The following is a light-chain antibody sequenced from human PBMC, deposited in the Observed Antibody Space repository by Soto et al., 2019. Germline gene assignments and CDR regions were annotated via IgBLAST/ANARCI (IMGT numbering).Light chain of an antibody. CDR3: HQYSSSSRT. CDR2: GAS. V-gene: IGKV3-20*01. Sequence: PWERVTLSFRASQSVSSNFLAWYQQKPGQAPRLLIYGASNRAAGIPDRFSGSGSGTDFTLTINRLETEDFAVYYCHQYSSSSRTFGQGTKVDIK. J-gene: IGKJ1*01. CDR1: QSVSSNF.